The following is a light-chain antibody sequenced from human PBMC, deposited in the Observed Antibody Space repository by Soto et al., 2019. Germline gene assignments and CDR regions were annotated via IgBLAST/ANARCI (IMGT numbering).Light chain of an antibody. J-gene: IGKJ2*01. CDR2: GAS. V-gene: IGKV3-15*01. CDR1: QSVSSN. CDR3: QQYNNWPPKYT. Sequence: EIVMTQSPATLSVSPGERATLSCRASQSVSSNLAWYQQIPGQAPRLLIYGASTRATGVPARFSGSGSGTEFTLTISRLQSEEFAVYYCQQYNNWPPKYTFGQGTKLEIK.